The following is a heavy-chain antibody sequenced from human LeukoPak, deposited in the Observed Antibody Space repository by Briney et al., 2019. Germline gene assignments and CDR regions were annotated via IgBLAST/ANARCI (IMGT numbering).Heavy chain of an antibody. Sequence: ASVKVSCKASGYTFTGYYMHWVRQAPGQGLEWMGWINPNSGGTNYAQKFQGRVTMTRDTSISTAYMELSRLRSDDTAVYYCARVPRSRVVPAAADYWGQGTLVTVSS. CDR3: ARVPRSRVVPAAADY. CDR1: GYTFTGYY. V-gene: IGHV1-2*02. D-gene: IGHD2-2*01. J-gene: IGHJ4*02. CDR2: INPNSGGT.